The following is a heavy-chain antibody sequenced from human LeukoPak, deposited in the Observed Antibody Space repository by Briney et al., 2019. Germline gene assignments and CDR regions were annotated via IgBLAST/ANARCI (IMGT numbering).Heavy chain of an antibody. J-gene: IGHJ4*02. CDR1: GFTFSSYG. Sequence: SGGSLRLSCAASGFTFSSYGMHWVRQAPGKGLEWVAVIWYDGSNKYYADSVKGRFTISRDNSKNTLYLQMNSLRAEDTAVYYCARAAYDSSGNGISEYFDYWGQGTLVTVSS. V-gene: IGHV3-33*01. CDR3: ARAAYDSSGNGISEYFDY. D-gene: IGHD3-22*01. CDR2: IWYDGSNK.